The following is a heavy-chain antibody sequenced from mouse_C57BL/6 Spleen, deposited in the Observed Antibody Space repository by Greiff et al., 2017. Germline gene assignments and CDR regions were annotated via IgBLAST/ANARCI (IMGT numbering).Heavy chain of an antibody. J-gene: IGHJ2*01. CDR1: GYAFSSYW. CDR2: IYPGDGDT. D-gene: IGHD2-3*01. Sequence: VQLQQSGAELVKPGASVTISCKASGYAFSSYWMNWVKQRPGKGLEWIGQIYPGDGDTNYNGKFKGKAILTADNSSSTAYMQLSSLTSEGSAVYFCAKFYDGYYGLDYWGQGTTLTVSS. CDR3: AKFYDGYYGLDY. V-gene: IGHV1-80*01.